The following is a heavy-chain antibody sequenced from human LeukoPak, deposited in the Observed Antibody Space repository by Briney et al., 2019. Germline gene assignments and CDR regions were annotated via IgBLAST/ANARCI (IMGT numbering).Heavy chain of an antibody. CDR1: GFTFSSYA. Sequence: GGSLRLSCAVSGFTFSSYAMHWVRQAPGKGLEWVAVISYDGSNKYYADSVKGRFTISRDNSKNTLYLQMNSLRAEDTAVYYCARDRHSSSWYLPHDYWGQGTLVTVSS. V-gene: IGHV3-30*04. D-gene: IGHD6-13*01. CDR3: ARDRHSSSWYLPHDY. J-gene: IGHJ4*02. CDR2: ISYDGSNK.